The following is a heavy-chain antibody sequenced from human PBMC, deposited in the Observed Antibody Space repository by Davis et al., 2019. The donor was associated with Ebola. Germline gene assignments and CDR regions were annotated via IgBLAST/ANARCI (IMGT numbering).Heavy chain of an antibody. V-gene: IGHV1-24*01. CDR3: ATGGRRVDAFDI. CDR1: GYTLTELS. Sequence: ASVKVSCKVSGYTLTELSMHWVRQAPGKGLEWMGGFDPEDGETIYAQKFQGRVTMTEDTSTDTAYMELSSLRSEDTAVYYCATGGRRVDAFDIWGQGTMVTVSS. J-gene: IGHJ3*02. CDR2: FDPEDGET. D-gene: IGHD3-10*01.